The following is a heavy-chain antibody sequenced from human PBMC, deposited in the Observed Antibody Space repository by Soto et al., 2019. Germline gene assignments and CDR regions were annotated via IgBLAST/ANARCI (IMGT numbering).Heavy chain of an antibody. CDR1: EFTFSSYG. V-gene: IGHV3-30*18. Sequence: GGSLRLSCAASEFTFSSYGMHWVRRAPGKGLEWLSVISYDGNNKYYSDSVKGRFTISRDNSKNTLYLQMNSLRGEDTAVYYCAKDRAFWSGTHDAFDIWGQGTMVTVSS. CDR3: AKDRAFWSGTHDAFDI. CDR2: ISYDGNNK. J-gene: IGHJ3*02. D-gene: IGHD3-3*01.